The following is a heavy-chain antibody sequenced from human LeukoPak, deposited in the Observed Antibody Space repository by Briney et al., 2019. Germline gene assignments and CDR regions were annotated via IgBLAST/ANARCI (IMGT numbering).Heavy chain of an antibody. D-gene: IGHD4-17*01. CDR3: ATATTVTTYYGVGNFDY. CDR2: FDPEDGET. J-gene: IGHJ4*02. V-gene: IGHV1-24*01. CDR1: GYTLTELS. Sequence: ASVTVSCTVSGYTLTELSMHWVRQAPGKGLEWMGGFDPEDGETIYAQKFQGRVTMTEDTSTDTAYMELSSLRSEDTAVYYCATATTVTTYYGVGNFDYWGQGTLVTVSS.